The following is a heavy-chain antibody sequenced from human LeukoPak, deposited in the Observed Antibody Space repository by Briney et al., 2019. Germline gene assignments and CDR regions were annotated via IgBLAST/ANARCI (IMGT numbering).Heavy chain of an antibody. CDR3: VSRRIVVVPAATLDY. D-gene: IGHD2-2*01. Sequence: PGGSLRLSCAASGFTFSSYAMHWVRQAPGKGLEWVAVISYDGSNKYYADSVKGRFTISRDNSKNTLYLQMNSLRAEDTAVYYCVSRRIVVVPAATLDYWGQGTLVTVSS. CDR1: GFTFSSYA. J-gene: IGHJ4*02. CDR2: ISYDGSNK. V-gene: IGHV3-30-3*01.